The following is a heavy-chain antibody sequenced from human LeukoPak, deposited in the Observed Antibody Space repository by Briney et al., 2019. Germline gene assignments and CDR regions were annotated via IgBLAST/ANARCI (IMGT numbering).Heavy chain of an antibody. Sequence: PGGSLRLSCAASGFTFSSYAMNWVRQAPGKGLGWVSYISSSSSTRYYADSVKGRFTISRDNAKNSLYLQMNSLRAEDTAVYYCARLGSGYDYWGQGTLVTVSS. D-gene: IGHD3-22*01. J-gene: IGHJ4*02. CDR3: ARLGSGYDY. V-gene: IGHV3-48*04. CDR1: GFTFSSYA. CDR2: ISSSSSTR.